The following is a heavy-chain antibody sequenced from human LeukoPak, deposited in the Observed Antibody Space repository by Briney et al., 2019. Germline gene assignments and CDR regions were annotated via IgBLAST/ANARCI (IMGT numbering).Heavy chain of an antibody. CDR1: AFRLTDYY. D-gene: IGHD6-13*01. CDR3: ARVRGNSCDY. J-gene: IGHJ4*02. V-gene: IGHV1-2*02. Sequence: GASVTVSYMTSAFRLTDYYFHWVRQAPGQGLEWMGWIRGDTGDTDSPQKFKGRVNITRDTSINTAYMELSRLTFDNTDMYFCARVRGNSCDYWGQGTLVTVSS. CDR2: IRGDTGDT.